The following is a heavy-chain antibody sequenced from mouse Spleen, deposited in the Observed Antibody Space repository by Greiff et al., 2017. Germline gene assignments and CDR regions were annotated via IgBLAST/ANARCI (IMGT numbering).Heavy chain of an antibody. CDR2: IWTGGGT. CDR1: GFSLTSYA. V-gene: IGHV2-9-1*01. D-gene: IGHD2-4*01. CDR3: ARYDYAWFAY. Sequence: LVAPSPSLSIPCPVSGFSLTSYALSWVRQPPGKGLEWLGVIWTGGGTNYNSALKSRLSISKDNSKSQVFLKMNSLQTDDTARYYCARYDYAWFAYWGQGTLVTVSA. J-gene: IGHJ3*01.